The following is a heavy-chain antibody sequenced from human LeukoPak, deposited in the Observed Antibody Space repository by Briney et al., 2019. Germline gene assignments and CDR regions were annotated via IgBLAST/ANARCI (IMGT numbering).Heavy chain of an antibody. D-gene: IGHD1-26*01. Sequence: GASVKVSCKASGGTFSGYAISWVRQAPGQGLEWMGGIIPIFGTANYAQKFQGRVTITADESTSTAYMELSSLRSEDTAVYYCARHPTYIKWEPPPYWGQGTLVTVSS. J-gene: IGHJ4*02. CDR3: ARHPTYIKWEPPPY. V-gene: IGHV1-69*13. CDR1: GGTFSGYA. CDR2: IIPIFGTA.